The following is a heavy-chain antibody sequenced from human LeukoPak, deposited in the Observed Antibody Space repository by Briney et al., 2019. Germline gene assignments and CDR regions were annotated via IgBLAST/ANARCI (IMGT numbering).Heavy chain of an antibody. J-gene: IGHJ4*02. CDR2: INHSGST. CDR1: GGSFSGYY. V-gene: IGHV4-34*01. D-gene: IGHD6-13*01. CDR3: ARNPGYSSSWYSDY. Sequence: PSETLSLTCAVYGGSFSGYYWSWIRQPPGKGPEWIGEINHSGSTNYNPSLKSRVTISVDTSKNQFSLKLSSVTAADTAVYYCARNPGYSSSWYSDYWGQGTLVTVSS.